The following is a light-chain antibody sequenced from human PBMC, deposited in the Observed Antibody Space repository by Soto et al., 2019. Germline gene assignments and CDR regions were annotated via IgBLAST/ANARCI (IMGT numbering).Light chain of an antibody. J-gene: IGLJ1*01. Sequence: QSVLTQPASVSGSPGQSITISCTGTSSDLGGYDYVSWYQQHPGKAPKLMIYDVSIRPSGVSHRFSGSKSGNTASLTISGLQAEDEADYYCSSYTSSATGVFGTGTKVTVL. V-gene: IGLV2-14*01. CDR3: SSYTSSATGV. CDR1: SSDLGGYDY. CDR2: DVS.